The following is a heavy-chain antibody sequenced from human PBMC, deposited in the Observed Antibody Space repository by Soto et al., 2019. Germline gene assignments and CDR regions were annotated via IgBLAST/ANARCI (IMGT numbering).Heavy chain of an antibody. CDR3: AKDRGTMVRGVTNWFDP. V-gene: IGHV3-30*18. CDR2: ISYDGSNK. D-gene: IGHD3-10*01. CDR1: GFTFSSYG. J-gene: IGHJ5*02. Sequence: WGSLRLSCSASGFTFSSYGMHWVRQAPGKGLEWVAVISYDGSNKYYADSVKGRFTISRDNSKNTLYLQMNSLRAEDTAVYYCAKDRGTMVRGVTNWFDPWGQGTLVTVSS.